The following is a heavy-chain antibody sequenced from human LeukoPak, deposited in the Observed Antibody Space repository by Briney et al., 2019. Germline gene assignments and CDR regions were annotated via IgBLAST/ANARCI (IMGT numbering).Heavy chain of an antibody. CDR3: ASGIVVGILAAFDI. CDR1: GYTLTELS. D-gene: IGHD2-2*01. J-gene: IGHJ3*02. Sequence: ASVKVSCKVSGYTLTELSMHWVRQARGKGLEWMGGFDPEDGETIYAQKSQGRVTMTEDTSTDTAYIELSSLRSEDTAVYYCASGIVVGILAAFDIWSEGTMVTVSS. CDR2: FDPEDGET. V-gene: IGHV1-24*01.